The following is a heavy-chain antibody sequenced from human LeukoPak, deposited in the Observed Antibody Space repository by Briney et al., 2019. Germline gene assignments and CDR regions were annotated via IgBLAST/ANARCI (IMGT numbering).Heavy chain of an antibody. CDR1: GGSISSGGYS. CDR2: IYHSGST. Sequence: PSQTLSLTCAVSGGSISSGGYSWSWIRQPPGKGLERIGYIYHSGSTYYNPSLKSRVTISVDRSKNQFSLKLSSVTAADTAVYYCASGSGSRDAFDIWGQGTMVTVSS. V-gene: IGHV4-30-2*01. D-gene: IGHD3-10*01. J-gene: IGHJ3*02. CDR3: ASGSGSRDAFDI.